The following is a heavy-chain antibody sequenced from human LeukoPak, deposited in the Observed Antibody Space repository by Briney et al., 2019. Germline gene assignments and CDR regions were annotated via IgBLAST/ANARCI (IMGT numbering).Heavy chain of an antibody. J-gene: IGHJ4*02. CDR1: GFTVSSNY. CDR2: IYSGGST. CDR3: ARGLKYSTGWYYFDY. D-gene: IGHD6-19*01. Sequence: GGSLRLSCAASGFTVSSNYMSWVRQAPGKGLEWVSVIYSGGSTYYGDSVKGRFTISRDNSKNTLYLQMNGLRAEDTAVYYCARGLKYSTGWYYFDYWGQGTLVTVSS. V-gene: IGHV3-53*01.